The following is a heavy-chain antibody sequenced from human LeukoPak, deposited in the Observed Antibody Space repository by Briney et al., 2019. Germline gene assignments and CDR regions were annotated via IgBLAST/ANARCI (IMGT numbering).Heavy chain of an antibody. CDR2: IYYTGTT. V-gene: IGHV4-59*01. Sequence: PSETLSLTCTVSSGSITSYYWSWIRQPPGKGLEYIGHIYYTGTTDYNPSLKSRVTMSVDTSKSQFSLRLISVTASDTAVYFCAGAQNQYYFDYWGQGTLVAVSS. CDR3: AGAQNQYYFDY. CDR1: SGSITSYY. D-gene: IGHD2/OR15-2a*01. J-gene: IGHJ4*02.